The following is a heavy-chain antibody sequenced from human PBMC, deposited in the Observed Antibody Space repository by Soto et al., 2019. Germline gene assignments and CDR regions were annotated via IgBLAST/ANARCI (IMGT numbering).Heavy chain of an antibody. Sequence: ASVKVSCKASGYTFTGYYIHWVRQAPGQGLEWMGWINPNSGDTNYAQKFQGRVTMTRETSIRTAYMELSRVRSDDTAVYYCARALATDYWGQGTLVTVSS. CDR1: GYTFTGYY. V-gene: IGHV1-2*02. CDR3: ARALATDY. J-gene: IGHJ4*02. CDR2: INPNSGDT.